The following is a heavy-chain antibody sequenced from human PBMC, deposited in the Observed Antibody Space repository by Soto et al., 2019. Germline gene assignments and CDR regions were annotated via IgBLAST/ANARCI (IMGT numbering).Heavy chain of an antibody. CDR1: GGRFSSYA. CDR2: IIPIFGTA. CDR3: ARYADRAIAVAETYNCFDP. Sequence: GASVKVSCKASGGRFSSYAIRWVRQAPGKGLEWMGGIIPIFGTANYAQKFQGRVTITADESTSTAYMELSSLRSEDTAVYYCARYADRAIAVAETYNCFDPWGKGTLVTVSS. D-gene: IGHD6-19*01. V-gene: IGHV1-69*13. J-gene: IGHJ5*02.